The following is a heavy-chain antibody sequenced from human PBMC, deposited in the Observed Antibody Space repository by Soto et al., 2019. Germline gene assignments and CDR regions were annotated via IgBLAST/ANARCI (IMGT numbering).Heavy chain of an antibody. CDR2: ITASGDDT. CDR3: AGRGGNDQNGYLFY. CDR1: AFTFSTYA. V-gene: IGHV3-23*01. J-gene: IGHJ4*02. Sequence: EVQLLESGGGLVQPGGSLRLSCSASAFTFSTYAMSWVRQAPGKGLEWVSTITASGDDTSYADSVKGRFTISRDNSKNTRFVQMNSLRPDDTAVYYCAGRGGNDQNGYLFYWGRGTLVAVSS. D-gene: IGHD3-22*01.